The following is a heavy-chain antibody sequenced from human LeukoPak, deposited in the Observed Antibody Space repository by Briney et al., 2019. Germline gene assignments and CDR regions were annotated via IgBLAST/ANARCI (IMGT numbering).Heavy chain of an antibody. CDR1: GYTFTGYY. CDR2: INPSGGST. D-gene: IGHD5-12*01. Sequence: GASVKVSCKASGYTFTGYYMHWVRQAPGQGLEWMGIINPSGGSTSYAQKFQGRVTMTRDTSTSTVYMELSSLRSEDTAVYYCARNGVIVATIRTNYYYYYMDVWGKGTTVTISS. J-gene: IGHJ6*03. CDR3: ARNGVIVATIRTNYYYYYMDV. V-gene: IGHV1-46*01.